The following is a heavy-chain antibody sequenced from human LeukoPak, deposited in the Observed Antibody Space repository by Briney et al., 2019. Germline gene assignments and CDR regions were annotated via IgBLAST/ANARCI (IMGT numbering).Heavy chain of an antibody. D-gene: IGHD6-19*01. CDR1: GYTFTSYD. V-gene: IGHV1-8*01. Sequence: GASVKVSCKASGYTFTSYDINWVRQATGQGLEWMGWMNPNSGNTGYAQKFQGRVTMTRNTSISTAYMELSSLRSEDTAVYYCARGRFWQLERWLVRYYYYGMDVWGQGTTVTVSS. CDR2: MNPNSGNT. CDR3: ARGRFWQLERWLVRYYYYGMDV. J-gene: IGHJ6*02.